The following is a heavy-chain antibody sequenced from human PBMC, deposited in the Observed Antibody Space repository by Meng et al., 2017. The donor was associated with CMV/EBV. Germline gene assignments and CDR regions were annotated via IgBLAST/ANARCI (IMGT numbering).Heavy chain of an antibody. CDR2: IRYDGSNK. V-gene: IGHV3-30*02. CDR1: GFTFSSYG. Sequence: GGSLRLSCAASGFTFSSYGMHWVRQAPGKGLEWVAFIRYDGSNKYYADSVKGRSTIARDNSKNTMYLQMNSLRAEDTAVYYCAKMDPGDYVWGSYGGYYFDYWGQGTLVTVSS. J-gene: IGHJ4*02. CDR3: AKMDPGDYVWGSYGGYYFDY. D-gene: IGHD3-16*01.